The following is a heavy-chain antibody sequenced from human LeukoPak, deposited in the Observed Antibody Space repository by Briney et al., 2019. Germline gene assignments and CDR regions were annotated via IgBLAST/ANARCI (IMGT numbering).Heavy chain of an antibody. CDR1: GGTFTNYA. CDR2: MIHLVDRS. V-gene: IGHV1-69*04. J-gene: IGHJ4*02. D-gene: IGHD2-2*01. Sequence: SVTVSCTASGGTFTNYAISWVRQAPGQGREWMGRMIHLVDRSDYVQKFQGKVTINADKYNSIAFMELSSLRSEDTALYYCASVEGCSINSCTLDYCGQGTLVTVSS. CDR3: ASVEGCSINSCTLDY.